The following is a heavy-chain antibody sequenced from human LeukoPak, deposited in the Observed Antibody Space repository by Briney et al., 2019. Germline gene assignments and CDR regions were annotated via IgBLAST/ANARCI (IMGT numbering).Heavy chain of an antibody. Sequence: ASVKVSCEASGYTFTVYYMHWVRQAPGQGLEWMGWINPNSGGTNYAQKFQGRVTMTRDTSISTAYMELSRLRSDDTAVYYCARVGSGYEDNNWFDPWGQGTLVTVSS. J-gene: IGHJ5*02. CDR2: INPNSGGT. CDR1: GYTFTVYY. CDR3: ARVGSGYEDNNWFDP. D-gene: IGHD5-12*01. V-gene: IGHV1-2*02.